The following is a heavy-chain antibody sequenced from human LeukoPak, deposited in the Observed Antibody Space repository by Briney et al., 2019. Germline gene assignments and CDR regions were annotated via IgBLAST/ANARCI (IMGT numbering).Heavy chain of an antibody. V-gene: IGHV5-51*01. J-gene: IGHJ4*02. CDR2: IYPGDSDT. CDR1: GYTFTNYW. Sequence: GESLKISCKGSGYTFTNYWIGWVRQMPGKGLEFMGIIYPGDSDTRYSPSFQGQVAISVDKSINTAYLQWSSLKASDSAMYYCARAGYSNRWDGVDYWGQGTLVTVSS. CDR3: ARAGYSNRWDGVDY. D-gene: IGHD2/OR15-2a*01.